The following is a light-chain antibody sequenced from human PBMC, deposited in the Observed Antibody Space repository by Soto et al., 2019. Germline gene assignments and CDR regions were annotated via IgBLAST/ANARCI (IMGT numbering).Light chain of an antibody. V-gene: IGKV1-39*01. J-gene: IGKJ1*01. CDR2: AAS. CDR1: QSISSW. Sequence: DIQVTQSPSTLSGSVGDRVTITCRASQSISSWLAWYQQKPGKAPHPLIFAASNLQDGAPSRFSGSGSGTDFTLSISSLQPEEFATYYCQQSYGTHWTVGQGTKVDNK. CDR3: QQSYGTHWT.